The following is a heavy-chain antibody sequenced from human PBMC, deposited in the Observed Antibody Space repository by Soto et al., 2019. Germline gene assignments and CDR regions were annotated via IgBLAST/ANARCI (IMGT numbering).Heavy chain of an antibody. V-gene: IGHV1-69*13. D-gene: IGHD2-8*01. CDR2: IIAINGKA. J-gene: IGHJ5*02. Sequence: SVKVSCKASGYTFTSYGISWVRQAPGQGLEWMGGIIAINGKANYAQKFQGRVTITADESTSTAYMELSSLRSEETAVYYCARGMAGGFDPWGQGTLDSVS. CDR3: ARGMAGGFDP. CDR1: GYTFTSYG.